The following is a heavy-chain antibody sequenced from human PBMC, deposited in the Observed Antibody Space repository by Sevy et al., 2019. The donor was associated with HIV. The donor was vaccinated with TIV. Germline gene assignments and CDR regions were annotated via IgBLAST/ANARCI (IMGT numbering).Heavy chain of an antibody. CDR1: GFAFYDYS. J-gene: IGHJ4*02. Sequence: GGSLRLSCAASGFAFYDYSMSWIRQAPGKGLEWVATLSFGCGRINYADSVKGRSTISRDNSKNSFYLQMDNLRVEDTALDYCAREGCTRHHDYWGQGTRVTVSS. CDR3: AREGCTRHHDY. V-gene: IGHV3-23*01. D-gene: IGHD2-8*01. CDR2: LSFGCGRI.